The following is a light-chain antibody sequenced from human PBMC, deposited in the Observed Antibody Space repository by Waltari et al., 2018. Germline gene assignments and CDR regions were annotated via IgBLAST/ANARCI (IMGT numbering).Light chain of an antibody. CDR2: RSD. Sequence: QSVLTQPPSASGTPGQRVTISCSGSASHIGGNLVNWYQQLPGKAPKPLIYRSDQRPSGVPDRFSASKTGTSASLAISGLQSEDEADYFCASWDDSLNGHWVFGGGTKVTVL. V-gene: IGLV1-44*01. J-gene: IGLJ3*02. CDR1: ASHIGGNL. CDR3: ASWDDSLNGHWV.